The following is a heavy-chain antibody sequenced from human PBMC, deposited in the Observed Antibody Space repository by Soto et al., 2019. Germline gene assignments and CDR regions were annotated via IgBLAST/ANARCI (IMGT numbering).Heavy chain of an antibody. CDR2: INPNSGGT. CDR1: GYTFTGYY. J-gene: IGHJ1*01. D-gene: IGHD1-7*01. Sequence: ASVKVSCKASGYTFTGYYMHWVRQAPGQGLEWMGWINPNSGGTNYAQKFQGWVTMTRDTSISTAYMELSRLRSDDTAVYYCARVGTNWNYEDIYFQHWGQGTLVTVSS. CDR3: ARVGTNWNYEDIYFQH. V-gene: IGHV1-2*04.